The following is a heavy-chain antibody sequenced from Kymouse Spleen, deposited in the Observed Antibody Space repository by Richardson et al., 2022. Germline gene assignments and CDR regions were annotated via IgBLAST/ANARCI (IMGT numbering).Heavy chain of an antibody. J-gene: IGHJ6*02. V-gene: IGHV4-39*01. CDR1: GGSISSSSYY. CDR3: ASWELPLYYYYYYGMDV. D-gene: IGHD1-26*01. CDR2: IYYSGST. Sequence: QLQLQESGPGLVKPSETLSLTCTVSGGSISSSSYYWGWIRQPPGKGLEWIGSIYYSGSTYYNPSLKSRVTISVDTSKNQFSLKLSSVTAADTAVYYCASWELPLYYYYYYGMDVWGQGTTVTVSS.